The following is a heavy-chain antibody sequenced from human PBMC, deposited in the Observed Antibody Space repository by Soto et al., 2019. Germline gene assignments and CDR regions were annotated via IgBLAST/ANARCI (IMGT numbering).Heavy chain of an antibody. CDR1: GYTFTSYG. D-gene: IGHD2-8*01. J-gene: IGHJ5*02. V-gene: IGHV1-18*01. Sequence: ASVKVSCKASGYTFTSYGISWVRQAPGQGLEWMGWISAYNGNTNYAQKLQGRVTMTTDTSTSTAYMELRSLRSDDTALYYCASVVPSYCTNGVCYSNRFDPWGQGTLVTVSS. CDR2: ISAYNGNT. CDR3: ASVVPSYCTNGVCYSNRFDP.